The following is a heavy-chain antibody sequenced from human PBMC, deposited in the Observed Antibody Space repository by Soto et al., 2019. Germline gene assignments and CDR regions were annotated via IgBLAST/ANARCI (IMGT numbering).Heavy chain of an antibody. V-gene: IGHV1-58*01. CDR2: IVVGSHNT. J-gene: IGHJ3*01. D-gene: IGHD2-15*01. Sequence: GASVKVSCKTSGFSFSNSAVQWVRQARGQRLEWIAWIVVGSHNTNYAQNFQGRLTVTTDTSTSTAYMELTSLTSEDTAIYYCAAELYSGRCCSFDLWGQGTMVTVSS. CDR1: GFSFSNSA. CDR3: AAELYSGRCCSFDL.